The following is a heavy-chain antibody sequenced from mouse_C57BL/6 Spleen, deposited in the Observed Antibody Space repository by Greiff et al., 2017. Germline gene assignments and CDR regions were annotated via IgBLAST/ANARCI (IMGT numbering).Heavy chain of an antibody. CDR2: IRSKSNNYAT. Sequence: EVQLVESGGGLVQPKGSLKLSCAASGFSFNTYAMNWVRQAPGKGLEWVARIRSKSNNYATYYADSVKDRFTISRDDSESMLYLQMNNLKTEDTAMYYCVRLWGGAMDYWGQGTSVTVSS. J-gene: IGHJ4*01. D-gene: IGHD4-1*01. V-gene: IGHV10-1*01. CDR1: GFSFNTYA. CDR3: VRLWGGAMDY.